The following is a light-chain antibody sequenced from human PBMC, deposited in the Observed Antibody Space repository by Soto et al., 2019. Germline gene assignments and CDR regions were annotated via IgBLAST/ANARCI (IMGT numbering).Light chain of an antibody. Sequence: QSVLTQPRSVSGSPGQSVTVSCTGTNSDVGRYKYVSWYQQHPGKAPKLMLYDVTERPSGVPDRFSGSKSGNTASLIISGLQAEDEADYYCRSYAGTYSFVFGTGTKVTVL. V-gene: IGLV2-11*01. CDR3: RSYAGTYSFV. CDR2: DVT. J-gene: IGLJ1*01. CDR1: NSDVGRYKY.